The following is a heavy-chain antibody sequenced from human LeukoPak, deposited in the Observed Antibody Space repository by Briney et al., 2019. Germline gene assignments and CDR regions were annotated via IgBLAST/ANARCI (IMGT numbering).Heavy chain of an antibody. D-gene: IGHD1-26*01. CDR2: IYSGGST. Sequence: GGFLRLSCAASGFTVSSNYMSWVRQAPGKGLEWVSVIYSGGSTYYADSVKGRFTIPRDNSKNTLYLQMNSLRAEDTAVYYCARESRWELLKYFDYWGQGTLVTVSS. J-gene: IGHJ4*02. V-gene: IGHV3-66*02. CDR1: GFTVSSNY. CDR3: ARESRWELLKYFDY.